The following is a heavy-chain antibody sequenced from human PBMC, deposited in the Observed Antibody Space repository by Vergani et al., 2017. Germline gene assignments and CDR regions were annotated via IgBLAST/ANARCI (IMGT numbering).Heavy chain of an antibody. CDR2: INHSGST. V-gene: IGHV4-34*01. CDR3: ARGERVRWHQNGAFDY. J-gene: IGHJ4*02. CDR1: GGSFSGYY. Sequence: QVQLQQWGAGLLKPSETLSLTCAVYGGSFSGYYWSWIRQPPGKGLEWSGEINHSGSTNYNPSLKSRVTISVDTSKNQFSLKLSAVTAADTAVYYGARGERVRWHQNGAFDYWGQGTLVTVSS. D-gene: IGHD4-23*01.